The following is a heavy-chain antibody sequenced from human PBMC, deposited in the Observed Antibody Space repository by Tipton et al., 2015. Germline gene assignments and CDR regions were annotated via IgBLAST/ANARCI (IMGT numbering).Heavy chain of an antibody. CDR1: GGSISSVNW. CDR2: IYHSANT. CDR3: ARHPLVGDQGLDS. J-gene: IGHJ4*02. D-gene: IGHD1-26*01. V-gene: IGHV4-4*02. Sequence: SLRLSCAVSGGSISSVNWWTWVRQPPGKGLEWIGEIYHSANTNYNPSLQSRVTMSVDTSMQRFSLRLTSVTAADTAVYYCARHPLVGDQGLDSWGRGVLVTVSS.